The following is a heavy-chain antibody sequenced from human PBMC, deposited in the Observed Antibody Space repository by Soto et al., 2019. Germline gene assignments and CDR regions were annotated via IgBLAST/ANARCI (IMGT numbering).Heavy chain of an antibody. CDR1: GGSISSGGYY. D-gene: IGHD3-3*01. J-gene: IGHJ6*02. CDR3: ARESAQDYDFWSGYYRTAYSPTDYHGMDV. V-gene: IGHV4-31*03. Sequence: SETLSLTCTVSGGSISSGGYYWSWIRQHPGKGLEWIGYIYYSGSTYYNPSLKSRVTISVDTSKNQFSLKLSSVTAADTAVYYCARESAQDYDFWSGYYRTAYSPTDYHGMDVWGQGTTVTVSS. CDR2: IYYSGST.